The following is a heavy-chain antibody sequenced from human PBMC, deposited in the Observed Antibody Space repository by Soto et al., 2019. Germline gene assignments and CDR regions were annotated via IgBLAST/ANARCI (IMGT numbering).Heavy chain of an antibody. Sequence: QVHLVQSGAEVKRPGVSVKVSCKASGYTFSNYYMHWVRQVPGHGLEWMGIINPSGGGTTYAQRFRGRLTVTRDTSTSTVYMELSRLRSDDTAIYFCARAPKYGSAGYYYNFWGQGTLVTVSS. V-gene: IGHV1-46*01. CDR3: ARAPKYGSAGYYYNF. J-gene: IGHJ4*02. D-gene: IGHD3-10*01. CDR1: GYTFSNYY. CDR2: INPSGGGT.